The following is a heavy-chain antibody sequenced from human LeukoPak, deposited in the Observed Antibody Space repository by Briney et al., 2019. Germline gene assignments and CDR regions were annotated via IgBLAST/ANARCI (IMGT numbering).Heavy chain of an antibody. V-gene: IGHV3-20*04. Sequence: GGSLRLSCAASGFTFDDYGMSWVRQVPGRGLEWICGINWNSGVTGYADSVKGRFTISRDNAKKSLYLQMNSLRDEDTAVYYCARDFFAFGGVIALLDYWGQGALVTVSS. CDR2: INWNSGVT. CDR3: ARDFFAFGGVIALLDY. D-gene: IGHD3-16*02. J-gene: IGHJ4*02. CDR1: GFTFDDYG.